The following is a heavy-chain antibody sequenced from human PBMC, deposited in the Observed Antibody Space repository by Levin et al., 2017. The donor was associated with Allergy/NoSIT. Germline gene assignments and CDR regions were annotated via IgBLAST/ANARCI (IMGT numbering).Heavy chain of an antibody. CDR2: INHSGST. V-gene: IGHV4-34*01. J-gene: IGHJ4*02. CDR1: GGSFSGYY. CDR3: ARVGDDFQITMVRGGFDY. D-gene: IGHD3-10*01. Sequence: PSETLSLTCAVYGGSFSGYYWSWIRQPPGKGLEWIGEINHSGSTNYNPSLKSRVTISVDTSKNQFSLKLSSVTAADTAVYYCARVGDDFQITMVRGGFDYWGQGTLVTVSS.